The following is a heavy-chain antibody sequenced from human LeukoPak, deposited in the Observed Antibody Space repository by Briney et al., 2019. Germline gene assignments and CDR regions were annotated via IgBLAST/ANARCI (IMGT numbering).Heavy chain of an antibody. CDR1: GGTFSSYA. J-gene: IGHJ6*03. V-gene: IGHV1-69*05. CDR2: IIPIFGTA. CDR3: ARNRRVIREKYYYYYYYMDV. Sequence: ASVKVSCKASGGTFSSYAISWVRQAPGQGVEWMGRIIPIFGTANYAQKFQGRVTITTDESTSTAYMELSSLRSEDTAVYYCARNRRVIREKYYYYYYYMDVWGKGTTVTVSS. D-gene: IGHD2-21*01.